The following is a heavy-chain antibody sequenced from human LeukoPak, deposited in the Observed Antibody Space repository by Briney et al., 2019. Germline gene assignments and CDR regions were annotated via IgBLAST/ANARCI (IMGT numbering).Heavy chain of an antibody. V-gene: IGHV3-30-3*01. CDR1: GFTFSSYA. Sequence: AGGSLRLSCAASGFTFSSYAIHWVRQAPGKGLEWVAVISYDGSNKYYADSVKGRFTISRDNSKNTLYLQMNSLRAEDTAVYYCAREGSYYDSSGYPDYWGLGTLVTVSS. J-gene: IGHJ4*02. CDR3: AREGSYYDSSGYPDY. CDR2: ISYDGSNK. D-gene: IGHD3-22*01.